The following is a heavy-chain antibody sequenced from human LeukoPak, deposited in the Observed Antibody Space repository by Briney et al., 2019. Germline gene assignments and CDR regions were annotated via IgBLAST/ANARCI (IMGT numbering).Heavy chain of an antibody. CDR3: ARGRAGNYYNHNDY. CDR1: GFTISGYW. CDR2: ISGDGSIT. Sequence: PGGSLRLSCAASGFTISGYWMHWVRQAPGKGLVWVSRISGDGSITAYADSVKGRFTISRDNAKNTLYLQMNSLRAEDTAVYYCARGRAGNYYNHNDYWGQGTLVTV. J-gene: IGHJ4*01. D-gene: IGHD3-10*01. V-gene: IGHV3-74*01.